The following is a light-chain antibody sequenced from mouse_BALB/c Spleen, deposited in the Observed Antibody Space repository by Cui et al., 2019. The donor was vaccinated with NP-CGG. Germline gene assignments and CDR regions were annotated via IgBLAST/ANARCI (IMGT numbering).Light chain of an antibody. CDR1: TGAVTTRNY. CDR3: ALWYTNHWV. CDR2: GTN. Sequence: QAAVTKESAATTSPGETVTFTCRSSTGAVTTRNYANWVQEKPDHLFTGLIGGTNNRAPGVPARFSGSLIGDKAALTITGAQTEDETIYFCALWYTNHWVFGGGTKLTVL. V-gene: IGLV1*01. J-gene: IGLJ1*01.